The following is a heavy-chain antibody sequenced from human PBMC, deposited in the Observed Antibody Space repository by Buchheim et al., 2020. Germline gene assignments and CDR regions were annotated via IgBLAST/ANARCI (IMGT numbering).Heavy chain of an antibody. Sequence: QLQLQESGPGLVKPSETLSLTCTVSGGPITNTIYYWGWIRQPPGKGLEWIGSIQSSGSTYYSPSLKSRVTIAVDTSKHQFSLKLSSVTAADTAVDYCARIDSSSWKDYFDYWGQGTL. J-gene: IGHJ4*02. D-gene: IGHD6-13*01. CDR1: GGPITNTIYY. CDR2: IQSSGST. CDR3: ARIDSSSWKDYFDY. V-gene: IGHV4-39*01.